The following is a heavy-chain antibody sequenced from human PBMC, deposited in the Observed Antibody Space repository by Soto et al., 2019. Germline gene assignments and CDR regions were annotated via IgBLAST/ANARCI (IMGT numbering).Heavy chain of an antibody. J-gene: IGHJ6*02. CDR2: INAGNGNT. Sequence: GASVKVSCKASGYTFTSYAMHWVRQAPGQRLEWMGWINAGNGNTKYSQKFQGGVTITRDTSASTAYMELSSLRSEDTAVYYCAKTYYDFWSNYYYYGMDVWGQGTTVTVSS. CDR1: GYTFTSYA. D-gene: IGHD3-3*01. V-gene: IGHV1-3*01. CDR3: AKTYYDFWSNYYYYGMDV.